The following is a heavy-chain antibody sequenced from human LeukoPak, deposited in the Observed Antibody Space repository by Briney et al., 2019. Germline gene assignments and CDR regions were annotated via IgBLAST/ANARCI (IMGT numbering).Heavy chain of an antibody. CDR2: INHSGST. V-gene: IGHV4-34*01. Sequence: SETLSLTCTVSGGSISSYYWSWIRQPPGKGLEWIGEINHSGSTNYNPSLKSRVTISADTSKNQFSLKLSSVTAADTAVYYCARGKSSSWLGYYFDYWGQGTLVTVSS. D-gene: IGHD6-13*01. J-gene: IGHJ4*02. CDR1: GGSISSYY. CDR3: ARGKSSSWLGYYFDY.